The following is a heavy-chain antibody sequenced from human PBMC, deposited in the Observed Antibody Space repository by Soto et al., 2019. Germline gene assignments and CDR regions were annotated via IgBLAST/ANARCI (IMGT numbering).Heavy chain of an antibody. D-gene: IGHD2-15*01. CDR2: IIPIFGTA. CDR3: ARVPDIVVVVAATPGDYYYYGMDV. V-gene: IGHV1-69*06. CDR1: GGTFSSYA. J-gene: IGHJ6*02. Sequence: QVQLVQSGAEVKKPGSSVKVSCKASGGTFSSYAISWVRQAPGQGLEWMGGIIPIFGTANYEQKFQGRVTITADKPTSTAYMELSSLRTEDTAVYYSARVPDIVVVVAATPGDYYYYGMDVWGQGTTVTVSS.